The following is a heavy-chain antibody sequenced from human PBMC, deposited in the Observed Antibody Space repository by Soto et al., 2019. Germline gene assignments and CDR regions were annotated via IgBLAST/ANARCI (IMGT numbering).Heavy chain of an antibody. D-gene: IGHD6-19*01. CDR3: ARHSAVATAADWFDP. J-gene: IGHJ5*02. Sequence: QLQLQESGPGLVKPSETLSLTCTVSGGSISSSYHYWGWIRQPPGKGLEWIGSIYYSGSTYNNPSLKSRVAISVDSSKTQFSLKLSSVTAADTAVFYCARHSAVATAADWFDPWGQGTLVTVSS. V-gene: IGHV4-39*01. CDR1: GGSISSSYHY. CDR2: IYYSGST.